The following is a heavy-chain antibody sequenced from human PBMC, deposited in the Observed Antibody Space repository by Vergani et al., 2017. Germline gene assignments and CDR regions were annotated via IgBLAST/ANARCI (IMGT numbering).Heavy chain of an antibody. J-gene: IGHJ5*02. CDR3: ALLGSRRDNWFDP. Sequence: VQLVESGGGLVKPGGSLRLSCAASGFTFSSYSMNWVRQAPGKGLEWVAVIWYDGSNKYYADSVKGRFTISRDNAKNSLYLQMNSLKTEDTAVYYCALLGSRRDNWFDPWGQGTLVTVSS. CDR1: GFTFSSYS. CDR2: IWYDGSNK. D-gene: IGHD2-15*01. V-gene: IGHV3-33*03.